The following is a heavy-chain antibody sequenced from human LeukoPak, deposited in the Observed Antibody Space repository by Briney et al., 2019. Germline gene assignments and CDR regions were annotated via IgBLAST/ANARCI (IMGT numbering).Heavy chain of an antibody. CDR1: GYTLTELS. D-gene: IGHD6-19*01. Sequence: ASVKVSCKVSGYTLTELSMHWVRQAPGKGLEWMGGFDPEDGETIYAQKFQGRVTMTEDTSTDTAYMELSSLRSEDTAVYYCASLSSSDWYGDYWGQGTLVTVSS. CDR2: FDPEDGET. V-gene: IGHV1-24*01. CDR3: ASLSSSDWYGDY. J-gene: IGHJ4*02.